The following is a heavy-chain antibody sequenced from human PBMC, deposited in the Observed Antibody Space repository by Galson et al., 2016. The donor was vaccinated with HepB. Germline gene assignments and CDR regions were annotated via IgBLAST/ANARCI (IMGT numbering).Heavy chain of an antibody. J-gene: IGHJ6*02. CDR3: ARPSLLGYSGYYYYGMDV. Sequence: SVKVSCKASGYTFTSYDINWVRQATGQGLEWMGWMNPNSDNTGYAQKFQGRVTMTRNTSISTAYMELGSLRSEDTAVYYCARPSLLGYSGYYYYGMDVWGQGTTVTVSS. CDR2: MNPNSDNT. D-gene: IGHD5-12*01. V-gene: IGHV1-8*01. CDR1: GYTFTSYD.